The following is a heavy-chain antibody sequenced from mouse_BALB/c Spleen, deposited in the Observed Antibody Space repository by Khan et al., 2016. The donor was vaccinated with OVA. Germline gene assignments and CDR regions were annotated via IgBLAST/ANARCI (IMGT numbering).Heavy chain of an antibody. J-gene: IGHJ3*01. Sequence: VQLKQSGTVLARPGASVKMSCKASGYSFTSYLIHWVKQRPGQGLEWIGDIFPGNSDTSYNQKFKDKAKLTAGTSASTAYMGLSQLPSEDSAVYCSALVGYSSFAYWGQGSLVTVSA. D-gene: IGHD1-3*01. CDR2: IFPGNSDT. CDR1: GYSFTSYL. CDR3: ALVGYSSFAY. V-gene: IGHV1-5*01.